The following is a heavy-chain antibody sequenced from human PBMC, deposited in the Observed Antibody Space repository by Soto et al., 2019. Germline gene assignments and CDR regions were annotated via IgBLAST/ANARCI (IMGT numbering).Heavy chain of an antibody. CDR2: ISGNGDTI. V-gene: IGHV3-23*01. CDR1: GFTFSTYA. Sequence: GGSLRLSCATSGFTFSTYAMSWVRQAPGEGLQWVSTISGNGDTIYYADSVQGRFTISRDNSENSLFLQMNSLRAEDTALYYYARKSYYFDFWGPGSLVTVSS. J-gene: IGHJ4*02. CDR3: ARKSYYFDF.